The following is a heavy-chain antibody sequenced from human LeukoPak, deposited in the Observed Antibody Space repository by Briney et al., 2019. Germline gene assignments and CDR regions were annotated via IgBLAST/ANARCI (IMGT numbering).Heavy chain of an antibody. Sequence: GGSLRLSCAASGFTFSNFWMHWVRQAPGKGLEWVSTISASTINTHYADSVKGRFTISRDNPKNTLFLRMNSLRVDDTAVYYCARLGISFQFDLWGQGALVTISS. CDR3: ARLGISFQFDL. V-gene: IGHV3-23*01. CDR2: ISASTINT. D-gene: IGHD7-27*01. CDR1: GFTFSNFW. J-gene: IGHJ5*02.